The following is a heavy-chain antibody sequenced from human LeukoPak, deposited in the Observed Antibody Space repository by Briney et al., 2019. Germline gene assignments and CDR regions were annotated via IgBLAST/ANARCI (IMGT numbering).Heavy chain of an antibody. J-gene: IGHJ4*02. D-gene: IGHD3-3*01. CDR3: AKDHIWIGIAIYGVTED. V-gene: IGHV3-23*01. CDR2: ISGSGATT. Sequence: PGGSLRLSCAASRFTFSHYTLSWVRQAPGKGRGWVSLISGSGATTYYAESVKGRVTISRDNSKNTLYLQMTSLGAEITAVDYCAKDHIWIGIAIYGVTEDWGQGTLVTVSS. CDR1: RFTFSHYT.